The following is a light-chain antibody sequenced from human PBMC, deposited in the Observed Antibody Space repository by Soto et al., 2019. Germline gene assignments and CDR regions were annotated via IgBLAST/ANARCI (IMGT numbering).Light chain of an antibody. V-gene: IGLV1-44*01. CDR3: AARDDSLWL. Sequence: QSVLTQPPSASGTPGQRVTISCSGSSSNIGSNTVRWYQQLPGTAPKILIYNNHERPSGFPDRFSGSKSGTSASLVISGLHSDDEADYYCAARDDSLWLFGGGTKLTVL. J-gene: IGLJ3*02. CDR2: NNH. CDR1: SSNIGSNT.